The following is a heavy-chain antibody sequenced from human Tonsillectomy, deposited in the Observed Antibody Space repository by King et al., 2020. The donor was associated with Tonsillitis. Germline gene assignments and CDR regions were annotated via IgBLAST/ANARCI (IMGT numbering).Heavy chain of an antibody. Sequence: QLVQSGGGVVQPGRSLRLSCAASGFTFSSYGMHWVRQAPGKGLEGVAVLWYDGSNKYYADSVKGRFTISRDNSKNTLYLQMNSLRAEDTAVYYCGREGSSGWYAGNWFDPWGQGTLVTVSS. CDR2: LWYDGSNK. CDR1: GFTFSSYG. D-gene: IGHD6-19*01. J-gene: IGHJ5*02. CDR3: GREGSSGWYAGNWFDP. V-gene: IGHV3-33*01.